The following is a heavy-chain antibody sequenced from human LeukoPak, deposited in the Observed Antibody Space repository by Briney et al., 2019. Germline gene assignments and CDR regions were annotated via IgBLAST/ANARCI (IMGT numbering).Heavy chain of an antibody. J-gene: IGHJ3*02. CDR2: ISYDGSNK. Sequence: GGSLRLSCAASGVTFSSYAMSWVRQAPGKGLEGVAGISYDGSNKYYADSVKGRFTISRDNSKNTLSLQMTSLRAEDTAVYYCARDRDWGSGAFDIWGQGTMVTVSS. CDR1: GVTFSSYA. D-gene: IGHD7-27*01. V-gene: IGHV3-30-3*01. CDR3: ARDRDWGSGAFDI.